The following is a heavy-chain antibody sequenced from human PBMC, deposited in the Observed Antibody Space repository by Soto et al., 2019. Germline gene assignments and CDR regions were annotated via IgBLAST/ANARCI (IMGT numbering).Heavy chain of an antibody. J-gene: IGHJ4*02. D-gene: IGHD6-13*01. CDR2: ISSNGGST. CDR3: ARKAAAAYYFDY. Sequence: GGSLRLSCAASGFTFSSYAMHWVRQAPGKGLEYVSAISSNGGSTYYANSVKGRFTISRDNSKNTLYLQMGSLRAEDMAVYYCARKAAAAYYFDYWGQGTLVTVSS. CDR1: GFTFSSYA. V-gene: IGHV3-64*01.